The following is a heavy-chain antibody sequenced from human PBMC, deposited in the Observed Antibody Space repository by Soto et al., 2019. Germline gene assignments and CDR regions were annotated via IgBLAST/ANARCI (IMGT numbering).Heavy chain of an antibody. CDR3: ARAGYRSVDY. D-gene: IGHD2-15*01. V-gene: IGHV3-48*02. Sequence: EVQLVESGGGLVQPGGSLRLSCAASGFTFSSYSMNWVRQAPGKGLEWVSYISSSGSTIYYADSVRGRFTISRDNAKNSLDLQMNSLRDEDTAVYYGARAGYRSVDYWGQGTLVTVSS. J-gene: IGHJ4*02. CDR1: GFTFSSYS. CDR2: ISSSGSTI.